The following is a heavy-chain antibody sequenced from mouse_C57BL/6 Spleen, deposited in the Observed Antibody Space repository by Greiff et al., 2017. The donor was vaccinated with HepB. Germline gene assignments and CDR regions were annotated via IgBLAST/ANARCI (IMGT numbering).Heavy chain of an antibody. CDR3: ARWYGSSYRDPWFAY. V-gene: IGHV1-69*01. Sequence: VQLQQPGAELVMPGASVKLSCKASGYTFTSYWMHWVKQRPGQGLEWIGEIDPSDSYTNYNQKFKGKSTLTVDKSSSTAYMQLSSLTSEDSAVYYCARWYGSSYRDPWFAYWGQGTLVTVSA. D-gene: IGHD1-1*01. CDR2: IDPSDSYT. J-gene: IGHJ3*01. CDR1: GYTFTSYW.